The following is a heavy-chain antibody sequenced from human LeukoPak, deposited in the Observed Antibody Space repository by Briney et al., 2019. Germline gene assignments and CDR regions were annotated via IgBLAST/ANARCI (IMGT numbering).Heavy chain of an antibody. CDR1: RFTFSSYS. CDR3: AMKAVPRPRLYDAFDF. D-gene: IGHD2-2*02. V-gene: IGHV3-21*04. Sequence: PGESLRLSCAASRFTFSSYSMNWVRQAPGKGLEWVSSISSSSSYIYYADSVKGRFTISRDNAKNTLYLQMNSLRADDTAVYYCAMKAVPRPRLYDAFDFWGQGTVVTVSS. CDR2: ISSSSSYI. J-gene: IGHJ3*01.